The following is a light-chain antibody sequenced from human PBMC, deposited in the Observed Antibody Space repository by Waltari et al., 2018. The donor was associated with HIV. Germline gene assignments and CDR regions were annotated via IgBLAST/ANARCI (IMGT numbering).Light chain of an antibody. CDR2: GAS. J-gene: IGKJ5*01. Sequence: DIEMTQSPSSLSASVGDRVAITCRASQNINEDLNWYQVTPGRAPRLLIFGASRLHNGVPSRFSGSGDAADYTLTVTSLQPEDFATYFCQQTYSVPHTFGQGTRLEIK. V-gene: IGKV1-39*01. CDR1: QNINED. CDR3: QQTYSVPHT.